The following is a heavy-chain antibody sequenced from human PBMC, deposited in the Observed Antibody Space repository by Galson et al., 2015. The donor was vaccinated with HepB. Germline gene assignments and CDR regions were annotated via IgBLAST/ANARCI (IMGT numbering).Heavy chain of an antibody. V-gene: IGHV1-46*01. CDR1: GYTFTSYY. D-gene: IGHD3-3*01. CDR3: ARDAGLREDVLRFLADYYMDV. Sequence: VSCKASGYTFTSYYMHWVRQAPGQGLEWMGIINPSGGSTSYAQKFQGRVTMTRDTSTSTVYMELSSLRSEDTAVYYCARDAGLREDVLRFLADYYMDVWGKGTTVTVSS. CDR2: INPSGGST. J-gene: IGHJ6*03.